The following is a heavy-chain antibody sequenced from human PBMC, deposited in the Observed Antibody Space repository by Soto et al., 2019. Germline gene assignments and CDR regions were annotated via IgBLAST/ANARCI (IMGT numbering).Heavy chain of an antibody. CDR3: ARELTTASFRGPFDP. D-gene: IGHD4-4*01. CDR2: IYYSGST. J-gene: IGHJ5*02. Sequence: TSETLSLTCTVSGGSISSSSYYWGWIRQPPGKGLEWIGSIYYSGSTYYNPSLKSRVTISVDTSKNQFSLKLSSVTAADTAVYYCARELTTASFRGPFDPWGQGTLVTVSS. V-gene: IGHV4-39*02. CDR1: GGSISSSSYY.